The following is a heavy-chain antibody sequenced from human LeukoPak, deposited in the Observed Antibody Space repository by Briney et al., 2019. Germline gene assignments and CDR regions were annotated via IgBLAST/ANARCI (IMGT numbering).Heavy chain of an antibody. V-gene: IGHV3-23*01. D-gene: IGHD3-9*01. CDR3: AKEEDYDILTGSPYY. Sequence: GGSLRLSCAASGFTFSSNAMSWVRQAPGKGLEWVSAISGSGGSTYYADSVKGRFTISRDDSKNTLYLQMNSLRAEDTAVYYCAKEEDYDILTGSPYYWGQGTLVTVSS. CDR2: ISGSGGST. J-gene: IGHJ4*02. CDR1: GFTFSSNA.